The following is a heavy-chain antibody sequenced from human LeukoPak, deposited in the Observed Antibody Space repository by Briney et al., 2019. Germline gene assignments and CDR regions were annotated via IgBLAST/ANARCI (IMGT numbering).Heavy chain of an antibody. CDR2: INHSGST. Sequence: PSETLSLTCAVYGGSFSNYYWSWIRQPPGEGLEWIGEINHSGSTNYNPSLKSRVTISVDTSKNQFSLKLSSVTAADTAVYYCASGSGNYYSYAMDVWGQGTTVTVSS. V-gene: IGHV4-34*01. CDR1: GGSFSNYY. J-gene: IGHJ6*02. CDR3: ASGSGNYYSYAMDV.